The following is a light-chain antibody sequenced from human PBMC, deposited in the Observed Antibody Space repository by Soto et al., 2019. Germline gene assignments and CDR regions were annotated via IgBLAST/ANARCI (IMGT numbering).Light chain of an antibody. J-gene: IGLJ2*01. CDR2: VNI. CDR1: SSNIGAGYD. V-gene: IGLV1-40*01. CDR3: QSYDSSLRVL. Sequence: VRTQPPSVSGAPGQRVTISCTGSSSNIGAGYDVHWYQQLPGTAPKLLIYVNINRPSGVPDRFSASRSDSSASLAITGLQAEDEADYYCQSYDSSLRVLFGGG.